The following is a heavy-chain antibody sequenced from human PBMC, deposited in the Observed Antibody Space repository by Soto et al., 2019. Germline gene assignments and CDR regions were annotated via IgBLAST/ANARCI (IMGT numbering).Heavy chain of an antibody. CDR1: GFTFSSYG. J-gene: IGHJ3*02. Sequence: ESGGGVVQPGRSLRLSCAASGFTFSSYGMHWVRQAPGKGLEWVAVISYDGSNKYYADSVKGRFTISRDNSKNTLYLQMNSLRAEDTAVYYCAKDIVGRRGSAFDIWGQGTMVTVSS. D-gene: IGHD2-21*01. CDR2: ISYDGSNK. CDR3: AKDIVGRRGSAFDI. V-gene: IGHV3-30*18.